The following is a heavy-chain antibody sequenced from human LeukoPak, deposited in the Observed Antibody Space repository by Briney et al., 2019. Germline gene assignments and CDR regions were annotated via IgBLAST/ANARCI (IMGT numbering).Heavy chain of an antibody. D-gene: IGHD6-19*01. CDR1: GFSLSTSGVG. CDR2: IYWDDDK. Sequence: SGPTLVKPTQTLTLTCTFSGFSLSTSGVGVGWIRQPPGKALKWLALIYWDDDKRYSPYLKSRLTITKDTSKNQVVLTMTNMDPVDTATYYCAHYSGYDLYSSGWYVYWGQGTLVTVSS. J-gene: IGHJ4*02. CDR3: AHYSGYDLYSSGWYVY. V-gene: IGHV2-5*02.